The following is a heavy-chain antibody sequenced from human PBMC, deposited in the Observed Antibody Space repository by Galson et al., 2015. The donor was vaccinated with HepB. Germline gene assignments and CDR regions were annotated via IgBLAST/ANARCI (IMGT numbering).Heavy chain of an antibody. CDR2: IYGGGNT. CDR3: ARDRWGVRSSWSYRY. CDR1: GVTVSSNY. J-gene: IGHJ4*02. Sequence: SLRLSCAASGVTVSSNYMSWVRQAPGKGLEWVSVIYGGGNTYYADSVKGRFTISRDNSKNTLYLQMNSLRVEDTAVYYRARDRWGVRSSWSYRYWGQGTPVTVSS. D-gene: IGHD3-10*01. V-gene: IGHV3-66*02.